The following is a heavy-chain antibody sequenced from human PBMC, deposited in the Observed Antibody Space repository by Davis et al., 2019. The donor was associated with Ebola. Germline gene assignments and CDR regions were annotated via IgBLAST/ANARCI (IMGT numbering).Heavy chain of an antibody. CDR1: GFTVSSNY. Sequence: GESLKISCAASGFTVSSNYMNWVRQAPGEGLEWVSAISGSGGSTFYADSVKGRFTISRDNSKNTLYLQMNSLRAGDTAVYYCANWVLVGPTTWGQGTLVTVSS. CDR3: ANWVLVGPTT. J-gene: IGHJ5*02. D-gene: IGHD1-26*01. V-gene: IGHV3-23*01. CDR2: ISGSGGST.